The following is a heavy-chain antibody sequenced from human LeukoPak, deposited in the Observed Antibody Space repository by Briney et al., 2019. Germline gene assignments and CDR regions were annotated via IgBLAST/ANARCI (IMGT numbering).Heavy chain of an antibody. CDR3: ARANDFWSGGIAAYGMDV. CDR2: IIPIFGTA. Sequence: SVKVSCKASGGTFSSYAISWVRQAPGQGLEWMGGIIPIFGTANYAQKFQGRVTITADESTSTAYMELSSPRSEDTAVYYCARANDFWSGGIAAYGMDVWGQGTTVTVSS. V-gene: IGHV1-69*13. D-gene: IGHD3-3*01. J-gene: IGHJ6*02. CDR1: GGTFSSYA.